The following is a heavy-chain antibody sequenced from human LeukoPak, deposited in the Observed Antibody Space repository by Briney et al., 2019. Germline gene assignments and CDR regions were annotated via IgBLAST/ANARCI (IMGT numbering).Heavy chain of an antibody. Sequence: SETLSLTCTVSGGSISSSSYYWGWIRQPPGKGLEWIGSIYYSGSTYYNPSLKSRVTISVDTSKNQFSLKLSSVTAADTALYYCARHLSSGRFDYWGQGTLVTVSS. CDR1: GGSISSSSYY. CDR3: ARHLSSGRFDY. J-gene: IGHJ4*02. CDR2: IYYSGST. V-gene: IGHV4-39*01. D-gene: IGHD3-16*02.